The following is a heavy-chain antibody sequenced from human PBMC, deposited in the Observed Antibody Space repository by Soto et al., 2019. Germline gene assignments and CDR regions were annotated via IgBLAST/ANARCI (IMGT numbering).Heavy chain of an antibody. D-gene: IGHD6-19*01. CDR3: AKGERQWLVTSYFNY. V-gene: IGHV3-30*18. CDR1: GFTFSDYA. J-gene: IGHJ4*02. Sequence: VQLVESGGGVVQPGRSLRLSCAASGFTFSDYAMHWVRQAPGKGLEWVAVVSHDGRNTHYADSVKGRFTISRASSKNTVSLEMTSLRAEDTAVYYCAKGERQWLVTSYFNYWGQGALVTVSS. CDR2: VSHDGRNT.